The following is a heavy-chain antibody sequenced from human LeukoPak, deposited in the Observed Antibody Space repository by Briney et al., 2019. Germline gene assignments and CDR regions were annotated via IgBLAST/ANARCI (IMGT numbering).Heavy chain of an antibody. CDR1: GGSFSGFY. Sequence: SETLSLTCAVYGGSFSGFYWSWIRQPPGKGLEWIGEFNHVGSTNYNPSLKSRVTMSIDTSKKQISLKLTSVTAADTAVYYCARASSYDSGTRYNPSWFGPWGRGTLVTVSS. V-gene: IGHV4-34*01. J-gene: IGHJ5*02. CDR2: FNHVGST. D-gene: IGHD3-22*01. CDR3: ARASSYDSGTRYNPSWFGP.